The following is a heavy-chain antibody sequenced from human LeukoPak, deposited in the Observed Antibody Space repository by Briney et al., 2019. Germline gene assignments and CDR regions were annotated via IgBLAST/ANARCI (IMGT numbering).Heavy chain of an antibody. CDR3: AKSPYCSSTSCYSQGY. Sequence: AGSLRLSCAASGFTFSNNWMHWVRQAPGKGLVWVSQINSDGSSTTYADSVKGRFTISRDNAKNTLYLQMNSLKAEDTAVYYCAKSPYCSSTSCYSQGYWGQGTLVTVSS. CDR1: GFTFSNNW. J-gene: IGHJ4*02. V-gene: IGHV3-74*01. CDR2: INSDGSST. D-gene: IGHD2-2*01.